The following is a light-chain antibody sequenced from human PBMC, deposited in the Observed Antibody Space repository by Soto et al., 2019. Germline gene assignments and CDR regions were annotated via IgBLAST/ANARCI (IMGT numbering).Light chain of an antibody. Sequence: QSALTQPPSVSGSPGQSVAISCTGTSIDVGSYNRVSWYQQPPGTAPKLMIYDVSNRPSGVPDRFSGSKSGNTASLTISGLQAEDEADYYCSSYTTSSTYVFGTGTKLTVL. V-gene: IGLV2-18*02. J-gene: IGLJ1*01. CDR3: SSYTTSSTYV. CDR1: SIDVGSYNR. CDR2: DVS.